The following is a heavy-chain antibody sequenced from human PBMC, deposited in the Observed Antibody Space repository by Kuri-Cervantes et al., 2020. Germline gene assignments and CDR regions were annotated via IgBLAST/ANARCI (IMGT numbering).Heavy chain of an antibody. V-gene: IGHV3-21*03. CDR3: ARNGAIVVTEIDY. CDR2: ISSSNSYI. CDR1: GFIFSDHF. J-gene: IGHJ4*02. Sequence: GESLKISCAASGFIFSDHFMLWVRQAPGKGLEWVSIISSSNSYIYYADSVKGRFTISRDNAKNSLHLQMNSLRTEDTAVYYCARNGAIVVTEIDYWGQGTLVTVSS. D-gene: IGHD3-22*01.